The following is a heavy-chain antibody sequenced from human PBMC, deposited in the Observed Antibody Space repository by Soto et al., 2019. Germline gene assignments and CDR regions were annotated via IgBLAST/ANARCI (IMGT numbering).Heavy chain of an antibody. D-gene: IGHD3-22*01. CDR1: GYSFTSYW. V-gene: IGHV5-10-1*01. Sequence: GESLKISCKGSGYSFTSYWISWVRQMPGKGLEWMGRIDPSDSYTNYSPSFQGHVAISADKSISTAYLQWSSLKASDTAMYYCASLYYYDSSGQFPWGQGTLVTVSS. CDR3: ASLYYYDSSGQFP. J-gene: IGHJ5*02. CDR2: IDPSDSYT.